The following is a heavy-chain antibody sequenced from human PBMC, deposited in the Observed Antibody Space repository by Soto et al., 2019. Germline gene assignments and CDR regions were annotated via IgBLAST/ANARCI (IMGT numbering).Heavy chain of an antibody. V-gene: IGHV3-20*04. CDR1: GFTFDDYG. CDR3: ARDATPLYYYGSGSYYNRDYYYGMDV. Sequence: GGSLRLSCAASGFTFDDYGMSWVRQAPGKGLEWVSGINWNGGSTGYADSVKGRFTISRDNAKNSLYLQMNSLRAEDTALYYCARDATPLYYYGSGSYYNRDYYYGMDVWGQGTTVTVSS. CDR2: INWNGGST. J-gene: IGHJ6*02. D-gene: IGHD3-10*01.